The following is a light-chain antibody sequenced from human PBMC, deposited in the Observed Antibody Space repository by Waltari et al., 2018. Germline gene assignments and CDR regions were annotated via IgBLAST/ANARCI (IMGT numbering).Light chain of an antibody. V-gene: IGKV4-1*01. CDR3: QRYYTSPQT. CDR2: WAS. J-gene: IGKJ2*01. CDR1: QSVLYSSNNKNY. Sequence: DVVMTQSPDSLVVSLGERATINCQSSQSVLYSSNNKNYLAWFQKKPGQPPKLLIYWASTRESGVPDRFSGSGSGTDFTLTISSLQAEDVAVYYCQRYYTSPQTFGQGTKLEIK.